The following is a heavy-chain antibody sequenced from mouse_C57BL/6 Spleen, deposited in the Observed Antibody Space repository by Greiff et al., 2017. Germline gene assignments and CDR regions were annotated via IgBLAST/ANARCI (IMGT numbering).Heavy chain of an antibody. V-gene: IGHV1-42*01. J-gene: IGHJ2*01. CDR1: GYSFTGYY. CDR3: ARMSTVVAKEH. CDR2: INPSTGGT. Sequence: VQLQQSGPELVKPGASVKISCKASGYSFTGYYMNWVKQSPEKSLEWIGEINPSTGGTTYNQKVKAKAPLTVDKSSSTAYMQLKSLTSEDSAVYYCARMSTVVAKEHWGQGTTLTVSS. D-gene: IGHD1-1*01.